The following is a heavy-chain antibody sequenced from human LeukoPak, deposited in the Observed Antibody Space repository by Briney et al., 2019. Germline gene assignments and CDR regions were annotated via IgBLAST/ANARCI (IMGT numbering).Heavy chain of an antibody. D-gene: IGHD1-26*01. J-gene: IGHJ3*02. Sequence: GGSLRLSCAASGFAFSTYAMSWVRQAPGKGLEWVSSISGSGSNTYYADSVKGRFTISRDNSRNTLYLQMNSLRAEDTAVYYCAKGEWEPLDAFDIWGQGTMVTVSS. CDR2: ISGSGSNT. CDR1: GFAFSTYA. CDR3: AKGEWEPLDAFDI. V-gene: IGHV3-23*01.